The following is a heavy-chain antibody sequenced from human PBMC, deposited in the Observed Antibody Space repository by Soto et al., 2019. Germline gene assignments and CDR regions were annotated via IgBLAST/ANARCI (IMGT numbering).Heavy chain of an antibody. J-gene: IGHJ4*01. D-gene: IGHD5-18*01. Sequence: GGSLRLSCAASGFTFSSYAMHWVRQAPGKGLEWVAVISYDGSNKYYADSVKGRFTISRDNSKNTLYLQMSSLRAEDTAVYYWGSHQAAVAAAMVHDYWGHGTLVTVSS. CDR2: ISYDGSNK. V-gene: IGHV3-30-3*01. CDR3: GSHQAAVAAAMVHDY. CDR1: GFTFSSYA.